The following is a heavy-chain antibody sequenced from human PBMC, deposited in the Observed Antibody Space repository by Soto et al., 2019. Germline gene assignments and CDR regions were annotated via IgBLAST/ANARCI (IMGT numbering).Heavy chain of an antibody. CDR2: INHSGST. V-gene: IGHV4-34*01. Sequence: QVQLQQWGAGLLKPSETLSLTCAVYGGSFSGYYWSWIRQPPGKGLEWIGEINHSGSTNYNPSLKSRVTISVDTSKNQFSLKLSSVTAADTAVYYCASMDGNQLLYPGRIAARQHDYWGQGTLVTVSS. CDR1: GGSFSGYY. D-gene: IGHD6-6*01. CDR3: ASMDGNQLLYPGRIAARQHDY. J-gene: IGHJ4*02.